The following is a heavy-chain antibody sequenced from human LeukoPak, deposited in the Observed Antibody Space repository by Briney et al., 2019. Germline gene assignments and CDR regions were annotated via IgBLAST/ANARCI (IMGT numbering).Heavy chain of an antibody. D-gene: IGHD6-6*01. CDR1: GFTFNTYS. J-gene: IGHJ4*02. V-gene: IGHV3-21*01. Sequence: GGSLRLSCAASGFTFNTYSMNWVRQAPGKGLEWVASISSSSSYIYYADSVKGRFTISRHNAKNSLFLQMNSLRAEDTAVYYCARGEWSSSPFDSWGQGTLVTVSS. CDR3: ARGEWSSSPFDS. CDR2: ISSSSSYI.